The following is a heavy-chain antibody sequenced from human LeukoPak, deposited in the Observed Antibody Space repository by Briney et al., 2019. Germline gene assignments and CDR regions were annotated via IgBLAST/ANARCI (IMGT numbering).Heavy chain of an antibody. V-gene: IGHV1-2*02. D-gene: IGHD2-15*01. Sequence: ASVKVSCKASGFTFTDYHMHWVRQAPGQGREWVGWINLNSGGTNYAQKFQGRVTMTRDTSISTAYMELTSLRSDDTAVYSCARFPLGVVAASYYGDVWGKGTTVTVS. CDR2: INLNSGGT. CDR3: ARFPLGVVAASYYGDV. CDR1: GFTFTDYH. J-gene: IGHJ6*03.